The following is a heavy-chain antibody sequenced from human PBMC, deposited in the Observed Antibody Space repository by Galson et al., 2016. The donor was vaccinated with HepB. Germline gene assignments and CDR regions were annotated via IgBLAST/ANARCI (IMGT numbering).Heavy chain of an antibody. CDR2: ISAYNGNR. Sequence: SCKASGYTFTSYGISWVRQAPGQGLEWMGWISAYNGNRNYAQKLQGRVTMTTDTSTSTAYMELRSLRSDDTAIYYCARPYSSGWRSRVLYYYYGMDVWGQGTTVTVSS. D-gene: IGHD6-19*01. CDR3: ARPYSSGWRSRVLYYYYGMDV. J-gene: IGHJ6*02. V-gene: IGHV1-18*04. CDR1: GYTFTSYG.